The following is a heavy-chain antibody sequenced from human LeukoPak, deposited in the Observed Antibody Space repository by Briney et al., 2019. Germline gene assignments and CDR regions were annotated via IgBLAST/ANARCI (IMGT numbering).Heavy chain of an antibody. CDR2: IYTSGST. CDR3: ARALRFLEWPDAFDI. J-gene: IGHJ3*02. CDR1: GGSISSGSYY. Sequence: PSETLSLTCTVSGGSISSGSYYWSWIRQPAGKGLEWIGRIYTSGSTNYNPSLKSRVTISVDTSKNQFSLKLSSVTAADTAVYYCARALRFLEWPDAFDIWGQGTMVTVSS. V-gene: IGHV4-61*02. D-gene: IGHD3-3*01.